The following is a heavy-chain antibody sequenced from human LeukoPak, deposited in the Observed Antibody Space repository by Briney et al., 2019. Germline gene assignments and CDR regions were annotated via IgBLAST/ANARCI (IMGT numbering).Heavy chain of an antibody. CDR2: IKEDGSDK. CDR1: GFRFTTYW. D-gene: IGHD1-26*01. V-gene: IGHV3-7*01. CDR3: ARVHSGSYWPRDFDY. J-gene: IGHJ4*02. Sequence: PGGSLRLSCAASGFRFTTYWMSWVRQAPGKGLEWVANIKEDGSDKYYVDSVRGRFTISRDNAKNSLYLQMNSLRAEDTAVYYCARVHSGSYWPRDFDYWGQGTLVTVSS.